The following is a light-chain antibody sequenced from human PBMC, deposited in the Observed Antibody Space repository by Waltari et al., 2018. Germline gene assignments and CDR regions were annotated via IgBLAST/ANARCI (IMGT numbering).Light chain of an antibody. CDR1: SSAVGGDNY. J-gene: IGLJ3*02. Sequence: QSALTQPPSASGSPGQSVAISCTGTSSAVGGDNYVSWYQQHSGKAPKLMLSEVSKRPSGVPDRFSGSKSGNTASLTVSGLQAEDEADYYCSSYAGGTNWVFGGGTKLTVL. V-gene: IGLV2-8*01. CDR2: EVS. CDR3: SSYAGGTNWV.